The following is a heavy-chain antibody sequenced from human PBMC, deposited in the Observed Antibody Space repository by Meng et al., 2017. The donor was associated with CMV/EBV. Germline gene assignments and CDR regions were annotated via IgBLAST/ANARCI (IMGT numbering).Heavy chain of an antibody. V-gene: IGHV3-15*01. D-gene: IGHD3-3*01. CDR3: TTKISITIFGVVTNHDY. CDR1: GFTFSNAW. J-gene: IGHJ4*02. CDR2: IKSKTEGGTT. Sequence: GESLKISCAASGFTFSNAWMSWVRQAPGKGLEWVGRIKSKTEGGTTDYAAPVKGRFTISRDDSKNTLYLQMNSLKTEDTAVYYCTTKISITIFGVVTNHDYWGQGTLVTVSS.